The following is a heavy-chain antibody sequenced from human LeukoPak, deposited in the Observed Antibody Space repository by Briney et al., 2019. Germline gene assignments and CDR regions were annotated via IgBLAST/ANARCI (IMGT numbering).Heavy chain of an antibody. Sequence: GGSLRLSCAASGFTFSDYYMNWIRQAPGKGLEWVSYITSGSTIYYADSVKGRFTISRDNAKNSLYLQMTSLRVEDTAVYYCARDRRDEYWGGYYYYYMDVWGKGTTVTVSS. V-gene: IGHV3-69-1*01. J-gene: IGHJ6*03. CDR3: ARDRRDEYWGGYYYYYMDV. CDR1: GFTFSDYY. CDR2: ITSGSTI. D-gene: IGHD7-27*01.